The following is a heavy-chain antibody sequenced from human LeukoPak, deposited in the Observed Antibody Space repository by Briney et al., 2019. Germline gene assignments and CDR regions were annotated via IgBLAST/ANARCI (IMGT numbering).Heavy chain of an antibody. CDR2: ISSSSSTI. CDR3: AREGPGYSYGSSGY. CDR1: GFTFSSYS. J-gene: IGHJ4*02. Sequence: PGGSLRLSCAASGFTFSSYSMNWVRQAPGKGLEWVSYISSSSSTIYYADSVKGRFTISRDNAKNSLYLQMNSLRDKDTAVYYCAREGPGYSYGSSGYWGQGTLVTVSS. V-gene: IGHV3-48*02. D-gene: IGHD5-18*01.